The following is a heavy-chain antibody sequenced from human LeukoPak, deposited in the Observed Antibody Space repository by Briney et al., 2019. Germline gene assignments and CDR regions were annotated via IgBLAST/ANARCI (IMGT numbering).Heavy chain of an antibody. V-gene: IGHV4-38-2*01. CDR3: ARGATISETGYFDF. D-gene: IGHD5-24*01. CDR2: IDHSGNT. CDR1: GYSISNGYY. Sequence: PSQTLSLTCAVSGYSISNGYYWGWIRQPPGKGLEWIGSIDHSGNTFYNPSVKSRVTISVDMSKNQFSLKVRSLSAADTAVYYCARGATISETGYFDFWGQGTLVTVSS. J-gene: IGHJ4*03.